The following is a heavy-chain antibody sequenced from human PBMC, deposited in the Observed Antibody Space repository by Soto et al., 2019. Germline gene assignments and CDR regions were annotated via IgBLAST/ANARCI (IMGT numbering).Heavy chain of an antibody. CDR2: ISGSGGST. CDR1: GFTFSNAW. V-gene: IGHV3-23*01. J-gene: IGHJ5*02. CDR3: ANSPSGPYNWFDP. Sequence: PGGSLRLSCAASGFTFSNAWMNWFRQAPGKGLEWVSAISGSGGSTYYADSVKGRFTISRDNSKNTLYLQMNSLRAEDTAVYYCANSPSGPYNWFDPWGQGTLVTVSS.